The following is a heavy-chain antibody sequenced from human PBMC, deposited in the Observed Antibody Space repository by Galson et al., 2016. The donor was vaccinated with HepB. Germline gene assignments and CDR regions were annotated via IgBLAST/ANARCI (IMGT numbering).Heavy chain of an antibody. J-gene: IGHJ6*02. CDR3: ARDQYYGSGTYYRGMDV. CDR1: GGTFSSHA. V-gene: IGHV1-69*06. Sequence: SVKVSCKASGGTFSSHAVSWVRQAPGQGLEWMGGITPIYGTTNYAQKFQDRVTFTADKATSTAYMELSSLKSDDTAVYYCARDQYYGSGTYYRGMDVWGQGTTVTVSS. CDR2: ITPIYGTT. D-gene: IGHD3-10*01.